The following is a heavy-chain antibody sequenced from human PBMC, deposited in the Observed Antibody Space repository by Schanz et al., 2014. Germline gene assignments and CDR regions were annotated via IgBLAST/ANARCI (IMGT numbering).Heavy chain of an antibody. Sequence: QVQLVESGGGVVQPGKSLRLSCAASGFTFRSYAVHWVRQTPGKGLEWLAVVSSDGSKNYYADSVKGRFTISRVNSKNALYLQMNSLRAEDTAVYYCARTTSPCNFDSWPYLDYWGQGTLVTVSS. CDR3: ARTTSPCNFDSWPYLDY. CDR2: VSSDGSKN. V-gene: IGHV3-30*14. D-gene: IGHD3-9*01. CDR1: GFTFRSYA. J-gene: IGHJ4*02.